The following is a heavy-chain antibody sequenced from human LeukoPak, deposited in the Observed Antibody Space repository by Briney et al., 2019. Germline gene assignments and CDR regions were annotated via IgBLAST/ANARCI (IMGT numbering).Heavy chain of an antibody. Sequence: PSETLSLTCAVYGGSFSGYYWSWIRQPPGKGLEWIGYIYYSGSTNYNPSLKSRVTISVDTSKNQFSLKLSSVTAADTAVYYCASHGLGAFDIWGQGTMVTVSS. CDR1: GGSFSGYY. CDR2: IYYSGST. CDR3: ASHGLGAFDI. D-gene: IGHD3-22*01. J-gene: IGHJ3*02. V-gene: IGHV4-59*08.